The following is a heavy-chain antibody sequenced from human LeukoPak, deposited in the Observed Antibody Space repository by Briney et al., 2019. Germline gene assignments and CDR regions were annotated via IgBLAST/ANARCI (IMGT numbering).Heavy chain of an antibody. CDR1: GGSFSGYY. J-gene: IGHJ4*02. CDR3: ARVRRGVAVAGASTTLDY. Sequence: PSETLSLTCAVYGGSFSGYYWSWIRQPPGKGLEWIGEINHSGSTNYNPSLKSRVTISVDTSKNQFSLKLSSVTAADTAVYYCARVRRGVAVAGASTTLDYWGQGTLVTVSS. V-gene: IGHV4-34*01. CDR2: INHSGST. D-gene: IGHD6-19*01.